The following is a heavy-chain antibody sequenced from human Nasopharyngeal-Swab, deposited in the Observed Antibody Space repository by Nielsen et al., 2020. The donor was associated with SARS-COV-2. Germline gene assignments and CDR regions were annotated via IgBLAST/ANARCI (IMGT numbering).Heavy chain of an antibody. Sequence: GGSLRLSCAASGFTFSSYDIHWVRQATGKGLEWVSAIATAGDTYYPGSVKGRFTISRENAKNSLYLQMNSLRAGDTAVYYCARGDYGDYYYFDYWGQGTLVTVSS. D-gene: IGHD4-17*01. CDR2: IATAGDT. CDR3: ARGDYGDYYYFDY. J-gene: IGHJ4*02. V-gene: IGHV3-13*01. CDR1: GFTFSSYD.